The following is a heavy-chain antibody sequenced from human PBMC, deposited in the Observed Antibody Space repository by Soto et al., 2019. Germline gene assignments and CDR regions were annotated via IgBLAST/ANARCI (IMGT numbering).Heavy chain of an antibody. CDR1: GFTFSSHA. CDR3: AKDCSLRFPVNCVDY. Sequence: GGSLRLSCTASGFTFSSHAMTWVRQAPGKGLEWVSGLSDSGGSTYYADSVKGRFTISRDNSMNTLYLQMNTLRAEDTAVYYCAKDCSLRFPVNCVDYWGQGTLVTVSS. J-gene: IGHJ4*02. D-gene: IGHD3-3*01. V-gene: IGHV3-23*01. CDR2: LSDSGGST.